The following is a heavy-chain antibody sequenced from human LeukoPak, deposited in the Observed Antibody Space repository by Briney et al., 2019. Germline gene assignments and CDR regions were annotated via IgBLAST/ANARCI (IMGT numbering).Heavy chain of an antibody. CDR3: ASTGRVATITMRAYDAFDI. V-gene: IGHV4-59*01. D-gene: IGHD5-12*01. CDR1: GGSISSYY. Sequence: SETLSLTCTVSGGSISSYYGSWIRQPPGKGLEWIGYIYYSGSTNYNPSLKSRVTISVDTSKKQFSLKLSSVTAADPAVYYCASTGRVATITMRAYDAFDIWGQGTMVTVSS. CDR2: IYYSGST. J-gene: IGHJ3*02.